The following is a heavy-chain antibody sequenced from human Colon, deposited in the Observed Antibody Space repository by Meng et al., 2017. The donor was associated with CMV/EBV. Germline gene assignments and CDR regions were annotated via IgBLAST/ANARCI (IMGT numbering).Heavy chain of an antibody. J-gene: IGHJ4*02. CDR3: AKGSEYFDFWSSSD. V-gene: IGHV3-11*01. Sequence: GESLKISCAASGFTFSDYYMSWIRQAPGKGLEWVSYISSSGSTIYYADSVKGRFTISRDNAKNSLYLQMDSLRGEDTAVYYCAKGSEYFDFWSSSDWGQGTLVTVSS. D-gene: IGHD3-3*01. CDR1: GFTFSDYY. CDR2: ISSSGSTI.